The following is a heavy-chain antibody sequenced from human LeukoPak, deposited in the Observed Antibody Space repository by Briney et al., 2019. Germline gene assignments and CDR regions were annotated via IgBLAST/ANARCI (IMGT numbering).Heavy chain of an antibody. Sequence: SVKVSCKASGGTFSSYAISWVRQAPGQGHEWMGGIIPIFGTANYAQKFQGRVTITADRSTSTAYMKLSSLRSEDTAVYYCARSSIIAAAGPYYFDYWGQGTLVTVSS. J-gene: IGHJ4*02. CDR3: ARSSIIAAAGPYYFDY. CDR2: IIPIFGTA. D-gene: IGHD6-13*01. CDR1: GGTFSSYA. V-gene: IGHV1-69*06.